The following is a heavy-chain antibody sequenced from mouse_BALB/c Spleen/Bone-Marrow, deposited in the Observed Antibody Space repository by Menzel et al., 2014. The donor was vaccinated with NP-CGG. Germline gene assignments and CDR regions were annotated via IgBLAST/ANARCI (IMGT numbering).Heavy chain of an antibody. V-gene: IGHV1-47*01. CDR2: FHPYNDDT. J-gene: IGHJ2*01. D-gene: IGHD2-4*01. CDR1: GYTFTTYP. Sequence: VKVVESGAELVKPGASVKMSCKAFGYTFTTYPIEWMKQNRGKRLEWIGNFHPYNDDTKYNEKFKGKAKLTVEKSSSTVYLELSRLTSDDSAVYYRARGGLRRYFDYWGQGTTLTVSS. CDR3: ARGGLRRYFDY.